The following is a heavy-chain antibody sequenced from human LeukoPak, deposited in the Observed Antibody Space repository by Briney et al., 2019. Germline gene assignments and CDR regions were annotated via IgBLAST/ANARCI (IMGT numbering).Heavy chain of an antibody. CDR1: GGTFSSYA. J-gene: IGHJ6*03. Sequence: ASVKVSCKASGGTFSSYAISWVRQAPGQGLEWMGGIIPIFGTANYAQKFQGRVTITADESTSTAYMELSSLRSEDTAVYYCASWEIAIRDYYYYYMDVWGKGTTVTVSS. CDR2: IIPIFGTA. D-gene: IGHD2-21*01. V-gene: IGHV1-69*13. CDR3: ASWEIAIRDYYYYYMDV.